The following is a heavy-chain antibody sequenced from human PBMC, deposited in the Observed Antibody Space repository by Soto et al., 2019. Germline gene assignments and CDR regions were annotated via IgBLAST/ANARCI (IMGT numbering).Heavy chain of an antibody. CDR1: GYSFTSYW. Sequence: GECLKISCKGSGYSFTSYWIGWVRQMPGKGLECMGIIYPGDSDTRYSPSFQGQVTISADKSISTAYLQWSSLKASGTAMYYCARPTNRGKYYYGMDVWGQGTTVTVSS. J-gene: IGHJ6*02. V-gene: IGHV5-51*01. CDR3: ARPTNRGKYYYGMDV. D-gene: IGHD2-8*01. CDR2: IYPGDSDT.